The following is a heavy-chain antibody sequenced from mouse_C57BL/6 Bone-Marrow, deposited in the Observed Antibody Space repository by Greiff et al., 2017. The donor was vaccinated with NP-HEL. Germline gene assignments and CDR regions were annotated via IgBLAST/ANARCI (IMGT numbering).Heavy chain of an antibody. V-gene: IGHV3-6*01. D-gene: IGHD2-1*01. Sequence: EVKLQESGPGLVKPSQSLSLTCSVTGYSITSGYYWHWIRQFPGNTLEWMGSISYDGSNNYKPSLKNRISITRDTSKNQFFLKLNSVTTEDTATYYCARGIYYADFDVWGTGTTVTVSS. CDR1: GYSITSGYY. CDR3: ARGIYYADFDV. CDR2: ISYDGSN. J-gene: IGHJ1*03.